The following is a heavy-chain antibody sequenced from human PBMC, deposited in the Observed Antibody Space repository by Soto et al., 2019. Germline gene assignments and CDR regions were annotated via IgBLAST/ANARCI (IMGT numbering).Heavy chain of an antibody. V-gene: IGHV3-21*01. J-gene: IGHJ4*02. D-gene: IGHD5-12*01. CDR2: ISSSSSYI. CDR1: GFTFSSYS. CDR3: ARIVAGTNYFAS. Sequence: EVQLVESGGGLVKPGGSLRLSCAASGFTFSSYSMNWVRQAPGKGLEWVSSISSSSSYIYYADSLKGQFTIPRDNAKNSLYLQMNGLPAEETAVYYCARIVAGTNYFASWGQGTLVTVSS.